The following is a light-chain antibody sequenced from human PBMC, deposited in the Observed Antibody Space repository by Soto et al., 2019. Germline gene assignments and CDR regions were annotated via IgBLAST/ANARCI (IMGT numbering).Light chain of an antibody. Sequence: SYELTQPPSVSVSPGQTASITCSGDKLGDEYASWYQQKPGQSPVLVIYQDSKRPSGIPERFSGSNSGNTATLTISGTQAMDEADYYCQAWDSSTAHVVLGGGTKLTVL. CDR3: QAWDSSTAHVV. CDR1: KLGDEY. J-gene: IGLJ2*01. CDR2: QDS. V-gene: IGLV3-1*01.